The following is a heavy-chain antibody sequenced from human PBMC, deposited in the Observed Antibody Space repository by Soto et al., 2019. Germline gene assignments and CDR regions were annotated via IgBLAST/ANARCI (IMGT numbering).Heavy chain of an antibody. CDR2: IYYSGST. CDR1: GGSISSSSYY. J-gene: IGHJ5*02. V-gene: IGHV4-39*02. CDR3: ARDTADVNWFDP. D-gene: IGHD4-17*01. Sequence: QLQLQESGPGLVKPSETLSLTCTVSGGSISSSSYYWGWIRQPPGKGLEWIGSIYYSGSTYYNPSLKTRXXIXVXXSKNQFSLNLSSVTAADTAVYYCARDTADVNWFDPWGQGTLVTVSS.